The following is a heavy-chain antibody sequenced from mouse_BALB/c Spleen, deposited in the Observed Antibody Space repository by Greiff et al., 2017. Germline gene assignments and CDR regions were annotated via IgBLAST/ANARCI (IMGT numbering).Heavy chain of an antibody. Sequence: QVQLQQSGPELVRPGVSVKISCKGSGYTFTDYAMHWVKQSHAKSLEWIGVISTYYGNTNYNQKFKGKATMTVDKSSSTAYMELARLTSEDSAIYYGAREGYYYSSTRGNYAMDYWGQGTSVTVSS. CDR3: AREGYYYSSTRGNYAMDY. CDR1: GYTFTDYA. J-gene: IGHJ4*01. V-gene: IGHV1-67*01. D-gene: IGHD1-1*01. CDR2: ISTYYGNT.